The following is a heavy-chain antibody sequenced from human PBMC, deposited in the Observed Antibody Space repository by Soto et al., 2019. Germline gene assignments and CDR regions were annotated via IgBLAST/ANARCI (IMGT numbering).Heavy chain of an antibody. CDR3: ARESHDILTGPPWVWYFDL. CDR2: INDRGSI. D-gene: IGHD3-9*01. J-gene: IGHJ2*01. CDR1: GGSFSGDY. Sequence: QVQLQQWGAGPLRPLETLSLTCGVSGGSFSGDYWAWIRQSPGKGLEWIGEINDRGSINYNPYLKSRVSLSVATSKNHYSLNLRSVTAADTAVYYCARESHDILTGPPWVWYFDLWGRGTLVTVSS. V-gene: IGHV4-34*01.